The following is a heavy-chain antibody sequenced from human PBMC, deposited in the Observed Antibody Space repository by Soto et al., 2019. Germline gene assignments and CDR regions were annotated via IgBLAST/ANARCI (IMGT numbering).Heavy chain of an antibody. Sequence: QVHLVGSGGGVVQPGRSLRISCAASGFIFSDYGMHWVRQAPGKGLEWMAIISSDGSNKYYADSVKGRFTISRDNSKNALYLQMNSLRAEDTAVYYCAKGDELDYWGQGTLVTVSS. D-gene: IGHD3-10*01. CDR1: GFIFSDYG. V-gene: IGHV3-30*18. J-gene: IGHJ4*02. CDR3: AKGDELDY. CDR2: ISSDGSNK.